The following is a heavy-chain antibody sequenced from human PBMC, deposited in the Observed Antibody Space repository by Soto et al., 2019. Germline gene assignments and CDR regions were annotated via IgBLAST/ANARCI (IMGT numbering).Heavy chain of an antibody. V-gene: IGHV4-39*01. CDR2: IYYSGST. J-gene: IGHJ4*02. CDR1: GGSISSSSYY. D-gene: IGHD2-21*02. Sequence: SETLSLTCTVSGGSISSSSYYWGWIRQPPGKGLEWIGSIYYSGSTYYNPSLKSRVTISVDTSKNQFSLKLSSVTAADTAVYYCARQRPAYCGGDCYSSPLDYWGQGTLVTVSS. CDR3: ARQRPAYCGGDCYSSPLDY.